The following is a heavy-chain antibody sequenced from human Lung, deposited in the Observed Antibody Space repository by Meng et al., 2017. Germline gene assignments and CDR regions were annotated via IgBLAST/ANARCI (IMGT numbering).Heavy chain of an antibody. CDR3: ARYVFDSSSLYSNWFDP. D-gene: IGHD3-22*01. Sequence: QVQLQESGPGLVKPSQTLSLTCPVAGCSISSGTYYWGWIRQLPGKGLEWIAYIHYSGSTYYSPSLKSRATISVDTPKNQLSLKLSSMTAADTAVYYCARYVFDSSSLYSNWFDPWGQGTLVTVSS. CDR1: GCSISSGTYY. V-gene: IGHV4-31*03. CDR2: IHYSGST. J-gene: IGHJ5*02.